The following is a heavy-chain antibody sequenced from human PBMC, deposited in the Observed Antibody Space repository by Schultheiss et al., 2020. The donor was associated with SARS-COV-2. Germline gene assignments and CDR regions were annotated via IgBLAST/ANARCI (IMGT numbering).Heavy chain of an antibody. D-gene: IGHD3-3*01. Sequence: GSLRLSCAVYGGSFSGYYWSWIRQPPGKGLEWIAYFSYSGSTNYNPSLKSRVTISVDTSKNQFSLKLSSVTAADTAIYYCARVGYEFWSGYFAYWGQGSLVTVSS. CDR3: ARVGYEFWSGYFAY. CDR1: GGSFSGYY. CDR2: FSYSGST. J-gene: IGHJ4*02. V-gene: IGHV4-59*01.